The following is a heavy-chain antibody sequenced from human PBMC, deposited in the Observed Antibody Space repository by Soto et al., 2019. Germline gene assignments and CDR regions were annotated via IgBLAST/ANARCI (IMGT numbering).Heavy chain of an antibody. CDR3: VGGQYYFDY. J-gene: IGHJ4*02. Sequence: QVQLVESGGGVVQPGTSLRLSCVASGFPFTTYGMHWVREGPGKGLECVAVISFDGSNKYYADSVKGRFTITRDNSKNTLSLQMNSLRPEDTALYYCVGGQYYFDYRGQGTLVTVSS. CDR2: ISFDGSNK. CDR1: GFPFTTYG. D-gene: IGHD3-10*01. V-gene: IGHV3-30*03.